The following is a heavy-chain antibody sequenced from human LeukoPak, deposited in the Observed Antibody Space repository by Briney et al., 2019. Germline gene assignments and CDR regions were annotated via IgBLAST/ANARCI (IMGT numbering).Heavy chain of an antibody. Sequence: GGSLRLSCAASGFTFSSYGMHWVRQAPGKGLGWVAVISYDGSNKYYADSVKGRFTITRGNSKNTLYLQMNSLRAEDTAVYYCAKAGYCSGGSCYWFDYWGQGTLVTVSS. D-gene: IGHD2-15*01. J-gene: IGHJ4*02. CDR2: ISYDGSNK. V-gene: IGHV3-30*18. CDR3: AKAGYCSGGSCYWFDY. CDR1: GFTFSSYG.